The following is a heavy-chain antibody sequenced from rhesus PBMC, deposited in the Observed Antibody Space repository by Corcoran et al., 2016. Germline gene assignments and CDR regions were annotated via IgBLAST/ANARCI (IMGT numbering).Heavy chain of an antibody. CDR3: ARDFSSWSFFDY. Sequence: QVQLQESGPGVVKPSETLSLTCAVSGGSISGYYLWSWIRQPPGKGLEWIVYIYVGSGSTSYNPSHKSRVIISIDTSKNQFSLELSSVTAADTAVYYCARDFSSWSFFDYWGQGVLVTVSS. CDR1: GGSISGYYL. V-gene: IGHV4S7*01. J-gene: IGHJ4*01. D-gene: IGHD6-13*01. CDR2: IYVGSGST.